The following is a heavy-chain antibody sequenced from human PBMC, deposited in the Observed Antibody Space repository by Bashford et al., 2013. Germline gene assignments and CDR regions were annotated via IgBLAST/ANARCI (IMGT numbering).Heavy chain of an antibody. D-gene: IGHD3-16*01. J-gene: IGHJ4*02. CDR3: VRSDGGLDY. V-gene: IGHV3-74*01. CDR2: VNLDGSDT. Sequence: VRQAPGKGLVWVSHVNLDGSDTSYADSVKGRFTISRDNARNTVSLQMNSLRAEDTAIYYCVRSDGGLDYWGRGTLVTVSS.